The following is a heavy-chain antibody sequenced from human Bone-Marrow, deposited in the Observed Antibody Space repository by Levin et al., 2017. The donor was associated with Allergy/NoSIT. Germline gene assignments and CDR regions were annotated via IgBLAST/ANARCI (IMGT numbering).Heavy chain of an antibody. J-gene: IGHJ4*02. Sequence: GGSLRLSCEASGFSFKFSSSGVHWVRQAPGKGLEWVAVEWYDGSDKYYADSVKGRFTVSRDGSKSTVSLEMNSLGVEDTAVYYCARAIPEAPYYFDLWGQGTLVTV. CDR2: EWYDGSDK. CDR1: GFSFKFSSSG. CDR3: ARAIPEAPYYFDL. V-gene: IGHV3-33*08. D-gene: IGHD1-14*01.